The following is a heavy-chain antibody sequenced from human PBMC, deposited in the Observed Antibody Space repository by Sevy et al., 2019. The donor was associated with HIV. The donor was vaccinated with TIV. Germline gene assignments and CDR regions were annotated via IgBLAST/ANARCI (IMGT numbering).Heavy chain of an antibody. CDR3: ARAIAVAGGYFDY. Sequence: GGSLRLSCAASGITFSSYAMHWVRQAPGKGLEWVAVISYDGSIKYYEDSVKGRFTISRDNSKNTLYLQMNSLRAEDTAVYYCARAIAVAGGYFDYWGQGTLVTVSS. CDR2: ISYDGSIK. J-gene: IGHJ4*02. D-gene: IGHD6-19*01. CDR1: GITFSSYA. V-gene: IGHV3-30-3*01.